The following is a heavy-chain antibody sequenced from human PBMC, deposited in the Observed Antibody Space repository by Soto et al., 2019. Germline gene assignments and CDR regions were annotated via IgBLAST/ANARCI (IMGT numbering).Heavy chain of an antibody. Sequence: SVKVSCKASGGTFTSYAISWVRQAPGQGLEWMGGFIPIFGTANYAQKFQGRVTITADESTSTAYMELSSLRSEDAAVYYCAREVTGTINWFDPWGQGSLVTVSS. CDR1: GGTFTSYA. J-gene: IGHJ5*02. V-gene: IGHV1-69*13. D-gene: IGHD1-7*01. CDR3: AREVTGTINWFDP. CDR2: FIPIFGTA.